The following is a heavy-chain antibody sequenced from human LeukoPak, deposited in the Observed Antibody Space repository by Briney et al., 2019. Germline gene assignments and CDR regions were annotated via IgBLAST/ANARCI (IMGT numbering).Heavy chain of an antibody. Sequence: GGSLRLSCAASGFTFSFAAMTWVRQGPGKGLEWVSLISASGGSTYYADSVKGRFTISRDNAKNSLYLQMNSLRAEDTAVYYCARANYYDVSGYDYWGQGTLVTVSS. CDR1: GFTFSFAA. D-gene: IGHD3-22*01. J-gene: IGHJ4*02. CDR3: ARANYYDVSGYDY. V-gene: IGHV3-23*01. CDR2: ISASGGST.